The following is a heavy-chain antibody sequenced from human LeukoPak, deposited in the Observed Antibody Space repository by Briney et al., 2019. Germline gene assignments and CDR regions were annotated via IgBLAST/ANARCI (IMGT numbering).Heavy chain of an antibody. CDR2: ISGDGGST. J-gene: IGHJ3*02. Sequence: PGGSLRLSCAASGFTFDDYAMHWVRQAPGKGLEWVSLISGDGGSTYCADSVKGRFTISRDNSKNSLYLHMNSLRTEDTALYYCAKGGRDYYGSGSYIAFDIWGQGTMVTVSS. V-gene: IGHV3-43*02. CDR1: GFTFDDYA. CDR3: AKGGRDYYGSGSYIAFDI. D-gene: IGHD3-10*01.